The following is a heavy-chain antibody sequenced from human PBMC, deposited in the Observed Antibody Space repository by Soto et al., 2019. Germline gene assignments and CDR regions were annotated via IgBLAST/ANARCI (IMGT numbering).Heavy chain of an antibody. V-gene: IGHV4-34*01. CDR1: GGSFSGYY. CDR3: ARVESSSENFDY. Sequence: SETLSLTCAVYGGSFSGYYWSWIRQPPGKGLEWIGEINHSGSTNYNPSLKSRVTISVDTSKNQFSLKLSSVTAADTAVYYCARVESSSENFDYWGQGTLVTVSS. CDR2: INHSGST. D-gene: IGHD6-6*01. J-gene: IGHJ4*02.